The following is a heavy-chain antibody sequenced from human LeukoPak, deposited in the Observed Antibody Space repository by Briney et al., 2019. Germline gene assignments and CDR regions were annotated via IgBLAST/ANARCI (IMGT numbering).Heavy chain of an antibody. CDR1: GGSISSGDYY. CDR3: ARSIIRGVITGVFDY. Sequence: SETLSLTCTVSGGSISSGDYYWSWIRQPAGKGLEWIGRIYTSGTTNYNPSLKSRVTISVDTSKNQFSLKLSSVTAADTAVYYCARSIIRGVITGVFDYWGQGTLVTVSS. J-gene: IGHJ4*02. V-gene: IGHV4-61*02. CDR2: IYTSGTT. D-gene: IGHD3-10*01.